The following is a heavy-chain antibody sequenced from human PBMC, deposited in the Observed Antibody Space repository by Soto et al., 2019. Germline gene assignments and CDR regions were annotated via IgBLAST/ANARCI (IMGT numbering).Heavy chain of an antibody. V-gene: IGHV1-69*13. CDR3: ARGTYDSSGDYFYSFDY. CDR1: VGTFSSYA. D-gene: IGHD3-22*01. CDR2: IIPIFGTA. Sequence: SVKVSCKAPVGTFSSYAISCVRQAPGQGLEWMGGIIPIFGTANYAQKFQGRVTITADESTSTAYMELSRLRSEDRAGYYCARGTYDSSGDYFYSFDYWGQGTLLSVSS. J-gene: IGHJ4*02.